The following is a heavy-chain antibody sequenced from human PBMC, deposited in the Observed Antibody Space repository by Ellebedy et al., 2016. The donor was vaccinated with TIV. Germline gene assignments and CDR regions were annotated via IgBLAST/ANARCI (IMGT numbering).Heavy chain of an antibody. CDR2: IFYSGSS. CDR1: GDSIGSDGSS. CDR3: ARDAALGYFDI. J-gene: IGHJ3*02. D-gene: IGHD3-22*01. Sequence: SETLSLTXTVSGDSIGSDGSSWTWVRQRPGKGLEWIGNIFYSGSSDYNPSHKSRVTMSIDTSKSQFSLKLSSVTAADTAVYFCARDAALGYFDIWGQGTMVPVSS. V-gene: IGHV4-31*03.